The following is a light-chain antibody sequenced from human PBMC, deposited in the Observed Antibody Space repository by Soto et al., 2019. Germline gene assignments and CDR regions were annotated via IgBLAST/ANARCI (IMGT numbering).Light chain of an antibody. J-gene: IGKJ1*01. CDR1: QSIRIY. CDR3: QQSSTTPWT. Sequence: DIQMTQSPSSLSASVGDRVTIAFRASQSIRIYLNWYQKKPGKAPKLLIYAASSLQSGVQSRFSGSGSGTDFTLTISSLQREDFATYYCQQSSTTPWTFGQGTKVEIK. CDR2: AAS. V-gene: IGKV1-39*01.